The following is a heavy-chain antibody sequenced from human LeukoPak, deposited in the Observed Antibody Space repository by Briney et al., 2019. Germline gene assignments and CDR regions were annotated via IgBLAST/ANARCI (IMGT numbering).Heavy chain of an antibody. CDR3: TRLGAVEMATIIGY. V-gene: IGHV3-73*01. CDR2: IRCKANSYAT. J-gene: IGHJ4*02. CDR1: GFTFSGSA. D-gene: IGHD5-24*01. Sequence: PGGSLRLSCAASGFTFSGSAMHWVRQASGKGLEWVGRIRCKANSYATAYAASVKGRFTISRDDSKNTAYLQMNSLKTEDTAVYYCTRLGAVEMATIIGYWGQGTLVTVSS.